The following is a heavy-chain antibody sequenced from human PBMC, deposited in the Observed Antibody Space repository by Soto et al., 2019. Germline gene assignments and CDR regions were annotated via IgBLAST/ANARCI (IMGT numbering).Heavy chain of an antibody. Sequence: PGESLKISCAASGFTFSGSAMHWVRQASGKGLEWVGRIRSKANSYATAYAASVKGRFTTSRDDSKNTAYLQMNSLKTEDTAVYYCTGNGAVRGVPLYYYYGMDVWGQGTTVTVSS. CDR1: GFTFSGSA. J-gene: IGHJ6*02. V-gene: IGHV3-73*01. CDR2: IRSKANSYAT. CDR3: TGNGAVRGVPLYYYYGMDV. D-gene: IGHD3-10*02.